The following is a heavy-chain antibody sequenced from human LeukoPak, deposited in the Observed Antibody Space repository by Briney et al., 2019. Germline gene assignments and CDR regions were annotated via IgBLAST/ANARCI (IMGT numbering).Heavy chain of an antibody. Sequence: PSETLSLTCAVSGYSISSGYYWGWIRQPPGKGLEWIGSIYHSGSTYYNPSLKSRVTISVDTSKNQFSLKLSSVTAADTAVYYCARHLGYCSSTSCYPVNWFDPWGQGTLVTVSS. CDR2: IYHSGST. CDR3: ARHLGYCSSTSCYPVNWFDP. V-gene: IGHV4-38-2*01. CDR1: GYSISSGYY. D-gene: IGHD2-2*01. J-gene: IGHJ5*01.